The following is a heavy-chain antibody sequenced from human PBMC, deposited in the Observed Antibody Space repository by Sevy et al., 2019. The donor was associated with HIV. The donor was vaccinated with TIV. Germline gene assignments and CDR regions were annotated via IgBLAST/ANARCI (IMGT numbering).Heavy chain of an antibody. CDR1: GFTFSSYA. D-gene: IGHD3-3*01. CDR3: ALDDPYYDFWSGSYY. V-gene: IGHV3-23*01. Sequence: GGSLRLSCAASGFTFSSYAMSWVRQAPGKGLGWVSAISGSGGSTYYADSVKGRFTISRDNSKNTLYLQMNSLRAEDTAVYYCALDDPYYDFWSGSYYWGQGTLVTVSS. J-gene: IGHJ4*02. CDR2: ISGSGGST.